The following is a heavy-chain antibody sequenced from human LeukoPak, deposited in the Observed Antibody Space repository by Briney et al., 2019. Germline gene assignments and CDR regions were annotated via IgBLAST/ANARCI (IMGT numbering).Heavy chain of an antibody. CDR3: SRGGDASKAGKY. V-gene: IGHV4-38-2*02. CDR1: GYSISSGYY. J-gene: IGHJ4*02. Sequence: SETLSLTCTVSGYSISSGYYWSWIRQPPGKGLEWIGEIHPSGSPSYNPSLESRTIISVDASKNQFSLILNSVTAADTALYFCSRGGDASKAGKYWGQGALVTVSS. D-gene: IGHD3-10*01. CDR2: IHPSGSP.